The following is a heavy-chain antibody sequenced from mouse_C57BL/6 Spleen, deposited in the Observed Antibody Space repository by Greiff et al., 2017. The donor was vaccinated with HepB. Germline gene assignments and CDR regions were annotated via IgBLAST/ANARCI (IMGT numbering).Heavy chain of an antibody. CDR1: GYTFTSYW. V-gene: IGHV1-61*01. CDR3: ASRGDYDVAWFAY. Sequence: LQQPGAELVRPGSSVKLSCKASGYTFTSYWMDWVKQRPGQGLEWIGNIYPSDSETHYNQKFKDKATLTVDKSSSTAYMQLSSLTSEDSAVYYCASRGDYDVAWFAYWGQGTLVTVSA. J-gene: IGHJ3*01. D-gene: IGHD2-4*01. CDR2: IYPSDSET.